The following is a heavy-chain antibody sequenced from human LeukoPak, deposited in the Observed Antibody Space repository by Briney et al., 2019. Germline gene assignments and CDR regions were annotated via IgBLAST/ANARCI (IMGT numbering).Heavy chain of an antibody. Sequence: PSETLSLTCTVSGGSMSSYYWSWIRQPPGKGLEWIGYIYYSGNTNYNPSLKSQVTISVDTSKNQFTLKLSSVTAADTAVYYCARGANPTSVDYWGQGTLVTVSS. D-gene: IGHD4-11*01. CDR3: ARGANPTSVDY. CDR2: IYYSGNT. V-gene: IGHV4-59*08. J-gene: IGHJ4*02. CDR1: GGSMSSYY.